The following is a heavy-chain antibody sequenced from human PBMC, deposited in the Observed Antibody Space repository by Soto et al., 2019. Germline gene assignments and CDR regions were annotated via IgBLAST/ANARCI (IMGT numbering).Heavy chain of an antibody. Sequence: PSETLSLTCTVSGVSISSGGYYWGWIHQPPGKGLEWIGHIYYSGNTDYNPSLKSRLAISIDTSKNQFSLKLSSVTAADTAVYFCAREGGESSDGLYYFDSWGQGSLVTVSS. CDR2: IYYSGNT. J-gene: IGHJ4*02. CDR1: GVSISSGGYY. D-gene: IGHD3-16*01. V-gene: IGHV4-31*02. CDR3: AREGGESSDGLYYFDS.